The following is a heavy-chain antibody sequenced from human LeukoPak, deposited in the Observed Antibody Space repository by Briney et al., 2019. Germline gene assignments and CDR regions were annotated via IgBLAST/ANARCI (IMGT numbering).Heavy chain of an antibody. D-gene: IGHD5-18*01. CDR1: GGSFSGYY. CDR3: ARGRIQLWFGFDY. CDR2: INHSGST. V-gene: IGHV4-34*01. J-gene: IGHJ4*02. Sequence: PSETLSLTCAVYGGSFSGYYWGWIRQPPGKGLEWIGEINHSGSTNYNPSLKSRVTISVDTSKNQFSLKLSSVTAADTAVYYCARGRIQLWFGFDYWGQGTLVTVSS.